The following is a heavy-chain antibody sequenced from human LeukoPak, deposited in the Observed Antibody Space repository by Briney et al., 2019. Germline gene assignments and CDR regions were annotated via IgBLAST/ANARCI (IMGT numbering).Heavy chain of an antibody. V-gene: IGHV3-30-3*01. CDR2: ISYDGSNK. D-gene: IGHD6-13*01. CDR1: GFTFSSYA. J-gene: IGHJ4*02. Sequence: PGGSLTLSCAASGFTFSSYAMHWVRQAPGEGLEWVAVISYDGSNKYYADSVKGRFTISRDNSKNTLYLQMNSLRAEDTAVYYCARDRSSSITRWGQGTLVTVSS. CDR3: ARDRSSSITR.